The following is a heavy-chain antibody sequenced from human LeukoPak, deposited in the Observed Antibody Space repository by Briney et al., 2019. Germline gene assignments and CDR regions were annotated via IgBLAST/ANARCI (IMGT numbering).Heavy chain of an antibody. J-gene: IGHJ4*02. CDR1: GFTFSDYY. CDR2: ISSDNNTA. V-gene: IGHV3-11*01. D-gene: IGHD3-10*01. Sequence: GGSLRLSCVVSGFTFSDYYMSWIRQAPGKGLEWISYISSDNNTAYYADSVKGRFTVSRDNAKDSLYLQMNSLRAEDTAVYYCAKEEEWFGEYYFDYWGQGTLVTVSS. CDR3: AKEEEWFGEYYFDY.